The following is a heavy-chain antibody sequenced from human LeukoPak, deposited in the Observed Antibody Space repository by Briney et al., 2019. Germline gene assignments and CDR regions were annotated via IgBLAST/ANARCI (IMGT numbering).Heavy chain of an antibody. CDR3: ARGRELVVDAFDI. Sequence: ASVKVSCKTSGYTFTDFGINWVRPAPGQGLEWMGRFTTYNGNTNYPQKFQGRVTMTTDTSTTTAYLEVTSLRSDDTAVYYCARGRELVVDAFDIWGQGTMVTVSS. V-gene: IGHV1-18*01. CDR2: FTTYNGNT. CDR1: GYTFTDFG. J-gene: IGHJ3*02. D-gene: IGHD1-26*01.